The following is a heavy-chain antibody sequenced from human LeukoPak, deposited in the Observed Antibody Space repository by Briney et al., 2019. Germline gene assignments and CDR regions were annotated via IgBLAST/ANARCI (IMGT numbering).Heavy chain of an antibody. Sequence: LSLTCTVSGGFISSYYWSWIRQPPGKGLECIGYIYYSGSTNYNPSLKSRVTISVDTSKNQFSLKLSSVTAADTAVYYCARAPNYYDSSGYYYMGQMGDAFDIWGQGTMVTVSS. CDR2: IYYSGST. J-gene: IGHJ3*02. CDR3: ARAPNYYDSSGYYYMGQMGDAFDI. CDR1: GGFISSYY. V-gene: IGHV4-59*01. D-gene: IGHD3-22*01.